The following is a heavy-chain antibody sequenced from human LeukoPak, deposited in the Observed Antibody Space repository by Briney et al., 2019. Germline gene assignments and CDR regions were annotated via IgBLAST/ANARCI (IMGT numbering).Heavy chain of an antibody. V-gene: IGHV3-23*01. D-gene: IGHD5-12*01. Sequence: GGSLRLSCVASGFTFSNYAMSWVRQAPGKGLEWVAAISGSGGTTYYADSVKGRFTISRDSSKNTLYLQVNSLRAEDTAVYYCARDLGVVATILPGYWGQGTLVTVSS. CDR1: GFTFSNYA. CDR3: ARDLGVVATILPGY. CDR2: ISGSGGTT. J-gene: IGHJ4*02.